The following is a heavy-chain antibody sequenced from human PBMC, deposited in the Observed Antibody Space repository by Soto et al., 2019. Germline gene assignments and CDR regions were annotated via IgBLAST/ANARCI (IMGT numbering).Heavy chain of an antibody. CDR3: AKEPHTVTLDY. D-gene: IGHD4-4*01. V-gene: IGHV4-59*12. CDR2: IYYSGST. CDR1: GASISNYY. Sequence: TLSLTCSVSGASISNYYWTWIRQPPGKGLEWIGYIYYSGSTNYNPSLKSRVTISVDNSKNTLYLQMNSLRAEDTAVYYCAKEPHTVTLDYWGQGTLVTVSS. J-gene: IGHJ4*02.